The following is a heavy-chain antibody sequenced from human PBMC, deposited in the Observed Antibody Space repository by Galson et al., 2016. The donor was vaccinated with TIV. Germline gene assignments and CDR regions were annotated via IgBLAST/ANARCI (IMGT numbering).Heavy chain of an antibody. CDR3: TRGRFAFGVALDV. D-gene: IGHD2-8*01. J-gene: IGHJ3*01. CDR1: GGPVSSVGNS. Sequence: QVQLQESGPGLVKPSETLSLTCSVSGGPVSSVGNSWTWIRQRPGTGLEWIGHIYYTGGTTYNSSLKSQVTISVDTSKNQFSLRLNSVTVADTAVYYCTRGRFAFGVALDVWGQGTMVTASS. V-gene: IGHV4-31*01. CDR2: IYYTGGT.